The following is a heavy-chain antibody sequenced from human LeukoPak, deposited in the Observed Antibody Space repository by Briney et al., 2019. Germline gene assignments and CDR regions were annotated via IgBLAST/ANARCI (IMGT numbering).Heavy chain of an antibody. D-gene: IGHD3-9*01. V-gene: IGHV3-66*01. CDR2: IYSGGST. CDR1: GFTVSSNY. J-gene: IGHJ4*02. CDR3: AKGPLYYYDSDEDDY. Sequence: QTGGSLRLSCAASGFTVSSNYMSWVRQASGKGLEWVSVIYSGGSTNYADSVKGRFTISRDNSKNTLYLQMDSLRAEDTAVYYCAKGPLYYYDSDEDDYWGQGILVTVSS.